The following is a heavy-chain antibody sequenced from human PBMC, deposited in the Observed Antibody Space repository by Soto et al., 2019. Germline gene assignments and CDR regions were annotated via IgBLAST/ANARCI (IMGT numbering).Heavy chain of an antibody. D-gene: IGHD3-22*01. J-gene: IGHJ5*02. Sequence: QIQLVQSGAVLRKPGASVTISCKASGYSFSNYGINWVRQAPGQGLEWMGWINHYNGNRNFAPKFEDRVTMTTATSVNTVYMELRRLKSDDTAIYYCTRDRLRGYDGSGFFSWGQGTLVAVSS. CDR1: GYSFSNYG. CDR3: TRDRLRGYDGSGFFS. CDR2: INHYNGNR. V-gene: IGHV1-18*01.